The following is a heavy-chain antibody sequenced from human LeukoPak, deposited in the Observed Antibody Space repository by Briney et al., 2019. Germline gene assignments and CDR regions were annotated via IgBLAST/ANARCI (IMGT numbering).Heavy chain of an antibody. CDR1: GGSISRSNYY. V-gene: IGHV4-39*02. CDR2: IHYGGKT. J-gene: IGHJ5*02. CDR3: AKVGGLAVAGTDNWMDP. Sequence: PSETLSLTCNVAGGSISRSNYYWGWIRQPPGKGLEWIGNIHYGGKTYYNPSLMGRVTISIDTSKNQFSLKLSSVTAADTAVYSCAKVGGLAVAGTDNWMDPWGQGTLVTVSS. D-gene: IGHD6-19*01.